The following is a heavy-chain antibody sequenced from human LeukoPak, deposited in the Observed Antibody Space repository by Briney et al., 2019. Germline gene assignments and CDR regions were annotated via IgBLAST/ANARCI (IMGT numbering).Heavy chain of an antibody. CDR1: DYSISSGYGYY. CDR3: ATLVSTRYYFDY. V-gene: IGHV4-38-2*02. D-gene: IGHD5/OR15-5a*01. CDR2: IYHSGIT. Sequence: SETLSLTCTVADYSISSGYGYYWGWIRQPPGKRLERIGTIYHSGITYYNHFNSSLKSRVTISIDTSKNQFSLRLTSVTAADTAVYFCATLVSTRYYFDYWGQGTLVTVSS. J-gene: IGHJ4*02.